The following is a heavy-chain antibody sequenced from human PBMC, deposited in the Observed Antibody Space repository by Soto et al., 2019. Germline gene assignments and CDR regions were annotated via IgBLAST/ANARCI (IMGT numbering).Heavy chain of an antibody. J-gene: IGHJ4*02. D-gene: IGHD3-3*01. Sequence: QVQLQESGPGLVKPSGTLSLTCAVSGGSISSSNWWSWVRQPPGKGLEWIGEIYHSGSTNYNPSLKRRVTISVDKSKNQFSLKLSSVTAADTAVYYCARVGYDFWSGWPFDYWGQGTLVTVSS. CDR2: IYHSGST. CDR1: GGSISSSNW. CDR3: ARVGYDFWSGWPFDY. V-gene: IGHV4-4*02.